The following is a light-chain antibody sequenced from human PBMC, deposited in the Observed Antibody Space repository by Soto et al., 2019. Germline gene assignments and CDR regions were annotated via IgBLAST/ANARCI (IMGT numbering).Light chain of an antibody. CDR2: DVS. J-gene: IGLJ2*01. CDR1: SSDVGGYNY. Sequence: QSALTQPPSASGSPGQSVTISCTGSSSDVGGYNYVSWYPQHPGKAPKLMIYDVSKRPSGVPDRFSGSKSGNTASLTVSGHQAEDEADYYCSSYAASNIVLFGAGTKVTVL. CDR3: SSYAASNIVL. V-gene: IGLV2-8*01.